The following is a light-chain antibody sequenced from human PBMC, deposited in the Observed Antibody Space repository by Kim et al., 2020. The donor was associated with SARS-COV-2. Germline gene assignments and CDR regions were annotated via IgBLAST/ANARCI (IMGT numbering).Light chain of an antibody. CDR1: QSVSSY. Sequence: EIVLTQSPATLSLSPGERATLSCRASQSVSSYLAWYQQKPGQAPRLLIYDASNRATGIPARFIGSGSETAFTLSISSLEPEDFAVYYCPKGANWLTLVGGTKMDIK. CDR3: PKGANWLT. V-gene: IGKV3-11*01. CDR2: DAS. J-gene: IGKJ4*01.